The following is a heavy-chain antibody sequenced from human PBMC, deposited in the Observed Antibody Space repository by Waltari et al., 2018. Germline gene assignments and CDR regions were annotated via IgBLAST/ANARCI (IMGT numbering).Heavy chain of an antibody. D-gene: IGHD1-26*01. CDR1: GGSISSSSYS. V-gene: IGHV4-39*07. CDR3: ARDGSSFMYYFDY. Sequence: QLQLQESGPGLVKPSETLSLTCTVSGGSISSSSYSWGWIRQPPGKGLEWIGSIYYSGSTYYNPSLKSRVTISVDTSKNQFSLKLSSVTAADTAVYYCARDGSSFMYYFDYWGQGTLVTVSS. CDR2: IYYSGST. J-gene: IGHJ4*02.